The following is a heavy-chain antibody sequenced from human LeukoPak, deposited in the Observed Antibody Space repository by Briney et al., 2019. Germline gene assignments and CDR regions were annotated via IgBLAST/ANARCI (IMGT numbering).Heavy chain of an antibody. J-gene: IGHJ4*02. Sequence: GSLRLSCAASGFTFSSYAMSWVRQAPGKGLEWVPAISGSGGSTYYADSVKGRFTIPRDNSKNTLYLEMNSLRVEDTAVYYCAKASGGARPYFFDYWGQGTLVTVSS. CDR1: GFTFSSYA. CDR2: ISGSGGST. CDR3: AKASGGARPYFFDY. D-gene: IGHD6-6*01. V-gene: IGHV3-23*01.